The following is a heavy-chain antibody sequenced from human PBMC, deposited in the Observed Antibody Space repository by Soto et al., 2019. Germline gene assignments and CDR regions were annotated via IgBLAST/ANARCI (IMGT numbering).Heavy chain of an antibody. CDR3: ARVGTVTTKAHHYYYGMDV. D-gene: IGHD4-17*01. J-gene: IGHJ6*02. Sequence: PSETLSLTCTVSGGSISSGDYYWSWIRQPPGKGLEWIGYIYYSGSTYYNPSLKSRVTISVDTSKNQFSLKLSSVTAADTAVYYCARVGTVTTKAHHYYYGMDVWSQGTTVTVSS. CDR2: IYYSGST. V-gene: IGHV4-30-4*02. CDR1: GGSISSGDYY.